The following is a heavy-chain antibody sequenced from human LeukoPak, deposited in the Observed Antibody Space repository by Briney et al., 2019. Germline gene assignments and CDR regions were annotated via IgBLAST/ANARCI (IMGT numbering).Heavy chain of an antibody. J-gene: IGHJ4*02. D-gene: IGHD6-13*01. V-gene: IGHV4-59*01. Sequence: SETLSLTCTVSGGSISSYYWSWIRQPPGKGLEWIGYIYYSGSTNYNPSLKSRVTISVDTSKNQFSLKLSSVTAADTAVYYCARRAAAGPIFDYWGQGTLVTVSS. CDR1: GGSISSYY. CDR3: ARRAAAGPIFDY. CDR2: IYYSGST.